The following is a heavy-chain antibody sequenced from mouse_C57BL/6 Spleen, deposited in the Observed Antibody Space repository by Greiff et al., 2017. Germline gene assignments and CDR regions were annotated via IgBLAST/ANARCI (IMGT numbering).Heavy chain of an antibody. CDR3: ARTVMDY. V-gene: IGHV1-80*01. CDR2: IYPGDGDT. Sequence: QVQLQQSGAELVQPGASVKISCKASGYAFRRYWMNWVQQRPGMGLEWIGQIYPGDGDTNYTGKFKGKATRYADKSSSTAYMQLSSLTSKDSAVYVCARTVMDYWGQGTSVTVSS. D-gene: IGHD1-1*01. CDR1: GYAFRRYW. J-gene: IGHJ4*01.